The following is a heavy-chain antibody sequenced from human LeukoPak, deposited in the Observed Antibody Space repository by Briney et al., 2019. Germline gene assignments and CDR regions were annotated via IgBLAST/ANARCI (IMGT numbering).Heavy chain of an antibody. D-gene: IGHD1-26*01. Sequence: PGGSLRLSCAASGFTFSSYAMSWVRQAPGKGLEWVSAISGSGGSTYYADSVKGRFTISRDNSRNTLYLQMNSLRVEDTAVYYCAKVSGSWATSSYFDYWGQGTLVTVSS. V-gene: IGHV3-23*01. CDR3: AKVSGSWATSSYFDY. CDR1: GFTFSSYA. CDR2: ISGSGGST. J-gene: IGHJ4*02.